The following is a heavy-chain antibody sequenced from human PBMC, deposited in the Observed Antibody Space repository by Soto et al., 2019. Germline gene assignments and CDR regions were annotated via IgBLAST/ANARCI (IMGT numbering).Heavy chain of an antibody. Sequence: PSQTLSLTCVISGGTFSNTSVAWNWIRQSPSRGIEWLGRTYYNSKWYNDYAVSVKGRITISPDTSKIQFSLQLSSVTPDDTAVNYCARGKNYAFDYWGHGTLVTVSS. CDR2: TYYNSKWYN. V-gene: IGHV6-1*01. CDR1: GGTFSNTSVA. D-gene: IGHD3-16*01. CDR3: ARGKNYAFDY. J-gene: IGHJ4*01.